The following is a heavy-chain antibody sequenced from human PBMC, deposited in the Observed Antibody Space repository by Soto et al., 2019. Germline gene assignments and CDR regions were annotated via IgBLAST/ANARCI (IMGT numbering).Heavy chain of an antibody. J-gene: IGHJ6*02. D-gene: IGHD3-22*01. CDR2: ISGSGGST. V-gene: IGHV3-23*01. CDR1: GFTFSSYA. CDR3: AKDLYYDSSSDGYGMDV. Sequence: EVQLLESGGGLVQPGGSLRLSCAASGFTFSSYAMSWVRQAPGKGLEWVSAISGSGGSTYYADSVKGRFTISRDNSKNMXYLQMNSLRAEDTAVYYCAKDLYYDSSSDGYGMDVWGQGTTVTVSS.